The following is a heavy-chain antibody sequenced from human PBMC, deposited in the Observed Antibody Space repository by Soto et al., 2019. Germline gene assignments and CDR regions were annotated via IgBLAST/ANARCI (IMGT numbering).Heavy chain of an antibody. CDR3: VRNGYYSLDV. D-gene: IGHD3-22*01. V-gene: IGHV4-4*02. CDR1: GDSIIGTGW. Sequence: QVQLQESGPGLVRPSGTLSLTCAVSGDSIIGTGWWSWVVQSPGKGLDWIGEVYHSRATNYNPSLKSRFTTSVDTSRNQFSLTLRSVTAADTAVYYCVRNGYYSLDVWGQGTTVTGSS. CDR2: VYHSRAT. J-gene: IGHJ6*02.